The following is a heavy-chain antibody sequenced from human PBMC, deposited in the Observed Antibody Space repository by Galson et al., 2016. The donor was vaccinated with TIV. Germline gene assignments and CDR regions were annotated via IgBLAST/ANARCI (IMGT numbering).Heavy chain of an antibody. CDR3: ARDPPSATDPLDY. Sequence: SVKVSCKASGYTFTDYFIHWVRQTPGQGLEWMGWVSPDTGYTNYAQKFQGRVTMTTDTATNTAYMELRSLRYDDTAVYHCARDPPSATDPLDYWGQGTLVTVSS. CDR2: VSPDTGYT. CDR1: GYTFTDYF. D-gene: IGHD2-21*02. V-gene: IGHV1-18*04. J-gene: IGHJ4*02.